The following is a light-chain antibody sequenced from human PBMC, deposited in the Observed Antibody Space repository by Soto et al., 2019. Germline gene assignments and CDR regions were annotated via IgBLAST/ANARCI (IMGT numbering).Light chain of an antibody. V-gene: IGLV1-40*01. CDR2: ANI. J-gene: IGLJ1*01. CDR3: QSYDSSPSGYV. CDR1: SSNIGAGYD. Sequence: VRTQPPSVSGAPGQRVTMSCTGSSSNIGAGYDVHWYQQLPGTAPKLLIYANINRPAGVPDRFSGSKSGTSASLAITGLQAEDEADYYCQSYDSSPSGYVFGTGTKVTVL.